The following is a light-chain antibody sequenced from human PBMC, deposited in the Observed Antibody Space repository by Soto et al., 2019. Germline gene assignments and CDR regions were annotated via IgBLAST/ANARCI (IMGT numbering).Light chain of an antibody. CDR3: QQSYSSPRIT. J-gene: IGKJ5*01. CDR1: QSISGL. Sequence: DIEMTQSPSSLSASVGDRVTITCRASQSISGLLNWYQQKPGKATRLLIYGASNLQSGVPSRFSARGYGTDFTLTISSLPPADFATYYCQQSYSSPRITFGQGSRLDIK. CDR2: GAS. V-gene: IGKV1-39*01.